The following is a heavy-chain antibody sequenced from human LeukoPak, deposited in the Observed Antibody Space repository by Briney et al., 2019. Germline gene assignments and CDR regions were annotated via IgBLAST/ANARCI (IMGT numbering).Heavy chain of an antibody. CDR2: ISSSGSTI. D-gene: IGHD3-10*02. V-gene: IGHV3-48*03. CDR1: GFTFSSYE. Sequence: PGGSLRLSCAASGFTFSSYEMNWVRQAPGKGLEGVSYISSSGSTIYYAESVKGRFTISRDNAKNSLYLQMNSLRAEDTAVYYCAELGITTIGGVWGKGTTVTISS. J-gene: IGHJ6*04. CDR3: AELGITTIGGV.